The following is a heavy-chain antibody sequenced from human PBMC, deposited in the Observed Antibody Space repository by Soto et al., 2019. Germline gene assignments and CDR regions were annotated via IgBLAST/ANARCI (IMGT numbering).Heavy chain of an antibody. CDR3: AKFSGDFYRPYDY. D-gene: IGHD2-21*02. CDR2: ISDSGGNT. J-gene: IGHJ4*02. V-gene: IGHV3-23*01. Sequence: GGSRRLSCSASGFTFSSYAMSWVRQAPGKGLEWVSGISDSGGNTHYADSVKGRFTISRDNSANTLYLQMISLRAEDTAIYYYAKFSGDFYRPYDYWGQGT. CDR1: GFTFSSYA.